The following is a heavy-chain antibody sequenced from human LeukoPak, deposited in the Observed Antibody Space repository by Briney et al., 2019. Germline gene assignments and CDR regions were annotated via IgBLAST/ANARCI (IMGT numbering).Heavy chain of an antibody. D-gene: IGHD2-15*01. CDR1: GESFRGYY. CDR3: ARPVRCSATTCTGPFDS. V-gene: IGHV4-34*01. J-gene: IGHJ4*02. Sequence: SETLSLTCAVYGESFRGYYWTWIRQTPGKGLEWIGEIDHIGRTSYSPSLKSRVTISVDTSKNQFSLRLTSVTAADTAVYYCARPVRCSATTCTGPFDSWGQGTLVTVSS. CDR2: IDHIGRT.